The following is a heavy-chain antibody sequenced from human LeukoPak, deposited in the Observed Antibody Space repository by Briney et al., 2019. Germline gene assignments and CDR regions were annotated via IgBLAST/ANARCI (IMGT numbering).Heavy chain of an antibody. V-gene: IGHV7-4-1*02. D-gene: IGHD3-22*01. Sequence: ASVKVSCKASGYTFTTYAMNWVRQAPGQGLEWMGWINTNTGNPTYAQGFTGRFVFSLDTSVSTAYLQISSLKAEDTAVYYCAREIWWGNWDSSGYAFDIWGQGTMVTVSS. CDR3: AREIWWGNWDSSGYAFDI. CDR2: INTNTGNP. CDR1: GYTFTTYA. J-gene: IGHJ3*02.